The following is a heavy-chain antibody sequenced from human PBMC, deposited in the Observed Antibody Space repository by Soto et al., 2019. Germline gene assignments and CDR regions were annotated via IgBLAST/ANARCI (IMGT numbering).Heavy chain of an antibody. CDR2: IYYSGAT. CDR1: GGSFSSSSYY. Sequence: QLQLQESGPGLVKPSETLSLTCTVSGGSFSSSSYYWGWIRQPPGKGLEWIGSIYYSGATYYNPSLKSRVTISVDTSKKQFSLKLNSVTAADTAVYYCASLLGGYNPRYWGQGTLVTVSS. D-gene: IGHD5-12*01. J-gene: IGHJ4*02. V-gene: IGHV4-39*01. CDR3: ASLLGGYNPRY.